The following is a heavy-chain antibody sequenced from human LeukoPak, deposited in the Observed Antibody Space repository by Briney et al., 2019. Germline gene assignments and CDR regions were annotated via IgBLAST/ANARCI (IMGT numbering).Heavy chain of an antibody. V-gene: IGHV4-39*01. CDR2: IYYSGST. J-gene: IGHJ4*02. CDR1: GGSISSSSYY. Sequence: SETLSLTCTVSGGSISSSSYYWGGIRQPPGKGLEWMGSIYYSGSTYYNPSLKSRVTISVDTSKNQFSLKLSSVTAADTAVYYCARQRGYIVVVPAAIANMDYWGQGTLVTVSS. D-gene: IGHD2-2*01. CDR3: ARQRGYIVVVPAAIANMDY.